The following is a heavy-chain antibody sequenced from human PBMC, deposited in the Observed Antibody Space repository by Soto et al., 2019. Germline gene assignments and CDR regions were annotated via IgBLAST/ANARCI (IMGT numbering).Heavy chain of an antibody. CDR2: IIPIFGTA. CDR3: TTEGNLLPAGMDV. J-gene: IGHJ6*02. Sequence: GASVKVSCKASGGTFSSYAISWVRQAPGQGLEWMGGIIPIFGTANYAQKFQGRVTITADESTSTAYMELSSLKTEDTAVYYCTTEGNLLPAGMDVWGQGTTVTVSS. D-gene: IGHD2-15*01. CDR1: GGTFSSYA. V-gene: IGHV1-69*13.